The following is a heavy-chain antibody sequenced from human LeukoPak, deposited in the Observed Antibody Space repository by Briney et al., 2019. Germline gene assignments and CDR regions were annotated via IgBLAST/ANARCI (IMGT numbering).Heavy chain of an antibody. CDR1: GYSFTNYW. CDR2: IDPGDSRT. V-gene: IGHV5-51*01. Sequence: GESLKISCQVSGYSFTNYWIGWVRQMPGKGLEWMGSIDPGDSRTTYSPSFQGQVTISADKSISTAYLQWSSLKASDTAMYYCARHVGIVVVPDRYFDLWGRGTLVTVSS. D-gene: IGHD3-22*01. CDR3: ARHVGIVVVPDRYFDL. J-gene: IGHJ2*01.